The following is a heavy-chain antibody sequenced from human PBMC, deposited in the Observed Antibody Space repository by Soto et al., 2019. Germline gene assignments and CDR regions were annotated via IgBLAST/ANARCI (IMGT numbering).Heavy chain of an antibody. CDR2: IIPMFGTA. J-gene: IGHJ4*02. Sequence: QVQLVQSGAEVKKPESSVKVSCKAPGGTFSTYAISWVRQAPGQGLEWMGGIIPMFGTANYAQRFQDRVTITADEPTNTVYMELSSLRSEDTAVYCCASGIQLWLRRINNGYSGWGQGTLVSVSS. CDR3: ASGIQLWLRRINNGYSG. CDR1: GGTFSTYA. D-gene: IGHD5-18*01. V-gene: IGHV1-69*12.